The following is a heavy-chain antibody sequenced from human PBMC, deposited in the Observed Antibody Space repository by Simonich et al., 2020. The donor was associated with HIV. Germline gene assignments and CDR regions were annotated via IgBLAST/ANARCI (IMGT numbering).Heavy chain of an antibody. V-gene: IGHV3-33*01. CDR3: ARGRRDYGSGKSFDY. D-gene: IGHD3-10*01. CDR1: GFTFSSYG. CDR2: IWYDGSNK. Sequence: QVQLVESGGGLVQPGRSLRLSCAASGFTFSSYGMHWVRQAPGKGLEWVAVIWYDGSNKYYADSVKGRFTISRDNSKNTLYLQMNSLRAEDTAVYYCARGRRDYGSGKSFDYWGQGTLVTVSS. J-gene: IGHJ4*02.